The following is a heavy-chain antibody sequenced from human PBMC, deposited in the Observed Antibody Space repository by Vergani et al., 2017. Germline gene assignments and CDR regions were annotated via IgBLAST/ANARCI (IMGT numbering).Heavy chain of an antibody. D-gene: IGHD7-27*01. CDR2: LCPSGST. J-gene: IGHJ4*02. CDR1: GAPISYWC. Sequence: QVQMQESGPGLVKTSETLSLTCSASGAPISYWCWSWLRQPAGKGLEWFGCLCPSGSTNYKPSLKSRVTMSIDTSKNQFSLKLTSVTAADTAVYYCATGAGPFDIWGQGTLVTVSS. CDR3: ATGAGPFDI. V-gene: IGHV4-4*07.